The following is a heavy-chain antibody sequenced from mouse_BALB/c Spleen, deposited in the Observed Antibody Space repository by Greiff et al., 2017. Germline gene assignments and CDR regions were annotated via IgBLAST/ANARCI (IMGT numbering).Heavy chain of an antibody. CDR3: ALEAGYY. Sequence: EVKLMESGPGLVKPSQSLSLTCTVTGYSITSDYAWNWIRQFPGNKLEWMGYISYSGSTSYNPSLKSRISITRDTSKNQFFLQLNSVTTEDTATYYCALEAGYYWGQGTTLTVSS. CDR2: ISYSGST. D-gene: IGHD3-3*01. V-gene: IGHV3-2*02. CDR1: GYSITSDYA. J-gene: IGHJ2*01.